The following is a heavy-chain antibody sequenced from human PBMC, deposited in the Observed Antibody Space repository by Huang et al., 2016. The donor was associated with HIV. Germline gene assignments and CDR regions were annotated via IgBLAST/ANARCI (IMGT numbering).Heavy chain of an antibody. D-gene: IGHD6-13*01. CDR1: GDFISSANYY. V-gene: IGHV4-39*01. Sequence: QLQLQESGPGQVKPSESLSLTCTVSGDFISSANYYWGWIRQSPGKGLAWVGSVYQVGSTNYNPSLKSRVTLSVDTSRNQFSLRLNSVTAADTAVYYCASQHIGAAATWFWGRGTQVAVSS. J-gene: IGHJ4*02. CDR2: VYQVGST. CDR3: ASQHIGAAATWF.